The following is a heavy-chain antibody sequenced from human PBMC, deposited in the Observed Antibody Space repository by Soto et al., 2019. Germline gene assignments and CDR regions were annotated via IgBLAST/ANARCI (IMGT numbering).Heavy chain of an antibody. CDR2: IYYSGST. D-gene: IGHD1-26*01. V-gene: IGHV4-39*01. Sequence: QLQLQESGPGLVKPSETLSLTCTVSGGSISSSSYYWGWIRQPPGKGLEWIGSIYYSGSTYYNPSLKSRVTISVDTSKNQFSLKLSSVTAADTAMYYCARNSRGCYFDYWGQGTMVTVSS. J-gene: IGHJ4*02. CDR1: GGSISSSSYY. CDR3: ARNSRGCYFDY.